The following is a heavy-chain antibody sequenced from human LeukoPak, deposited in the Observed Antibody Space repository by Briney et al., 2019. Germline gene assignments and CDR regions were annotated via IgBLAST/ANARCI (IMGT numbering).Heavy chain of an antibody. Sequence: SETLSLTCAVYGESFSDNYWSWIRQSPNKGLEWIGEIHHRGSTSYKLSLKSRVTISVDRSRNQFYLKLTSVHAADTAVYYCARSPASSWWNFDWWGHGVLVTVSS. CDR2: IHHRGST. J-gene: IGHJ4*01. V-gene: IGHV4-34*01. D-gene: IGHD6-13*01. CDR1: GESFSDNY. CDR3: ARSPASSWWNFDW.